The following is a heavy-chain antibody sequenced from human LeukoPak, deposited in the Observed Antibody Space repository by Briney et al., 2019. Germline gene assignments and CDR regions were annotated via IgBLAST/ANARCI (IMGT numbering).Heavy chain of an antibody. CDR1: GGSISSGDYY. J-gene: IGHJ5*02. Sequence: PSQTLCLTCTVSGGSISSGDYYWSWIRQPPGKGLGWIGYIYYSGSTYYNPSLKSRVTISVDTSKNQFSLKLSSVTAADTAVYYCARAVVVAATRWFDPWGQGTLVTVSS. D-gene: IGHD2-15*01. V-gene: IGHV4-30-4*01. CDR3: ARAVVVAATRWFDP. CDR2: IYYSGST.